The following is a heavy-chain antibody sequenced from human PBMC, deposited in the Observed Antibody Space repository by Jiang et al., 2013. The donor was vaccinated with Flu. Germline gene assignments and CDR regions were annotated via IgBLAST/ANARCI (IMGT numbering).Heavy chain of an antibody. CDR3: ARRRITMLRGWFDP. J-gene: IGHJ5*02. V-gene: IGHV4-34*01. CDR2: INHSGST. CDR1: GGSFSGYY. Sequence: LLKPSETLSLTCAVYGGSFSGYYWSWIRQPPGKGLEWIGEINHSGSTNYNPSLKSRVTISVDTSKNQFSLKLSSVTAADTAVYYCARRRITMLRGWFDPWGQGTLVTVSS. D-gene: IGHD3-10*01.